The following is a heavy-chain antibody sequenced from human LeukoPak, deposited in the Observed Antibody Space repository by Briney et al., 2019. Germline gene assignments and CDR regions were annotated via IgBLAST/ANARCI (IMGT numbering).Heavy chain of an antibody. CDR3: AKGQNIRQGVAVGRGYYFDY. J-gene: IGHJ4*02. Sequence: PGGSLRLSCAASGFTFSSYAMSWVRQAPGKGLEWVSAISGSGGSTYYVDSVKGRFTISRDNSKNTLYLQMNSLRAEDTAVYYCAKGQNIRQGVAVGRGYYFDYWGQGTLVTVSS. D-gene: IGHD6-25*01. CDR1: GFTFSSYA. CDR2: ISGSGGST. V-gene: IGHV3-23*01.